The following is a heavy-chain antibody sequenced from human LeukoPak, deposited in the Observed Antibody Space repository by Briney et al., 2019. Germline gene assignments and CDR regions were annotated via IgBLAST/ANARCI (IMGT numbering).Heavy chain of an antibody. CDR3: ASGGTTYYNILPGYSH. Sequence: ASVKVSCKVSGYSLTELSMHWVRQAPGKGLEWMGGFDPEDGETIYAQKFQGRVTMTEDTSTDTAYMELSSLRSEDTAVYYCASGGTTYYNILPGYSHWGQGPLVTVSS. D-gene: IGHD3-9*01. CDR2: FDPEDGET. V-gene: IGHV1-24*01. J-gene: IGHJ4*02. CDR1: GYSLTELS.